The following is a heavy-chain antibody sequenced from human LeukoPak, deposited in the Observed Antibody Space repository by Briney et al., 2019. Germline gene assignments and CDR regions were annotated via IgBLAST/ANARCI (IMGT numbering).Heavy chain of an antibody. J-gene: IGHJ4*02. Sequence: GASVKVSCKASGYTFTSYAISWVRQAPGQGLELMGWISGYNGNTNYAQKLQGRVTMTTDTSTSTAYMELRSLRSDDTAVYYCARASYCSGGSCYMDYWGQGALVTVSS. V-gene: IGHV1-18*01. D-gene: IGHD2-15*01. CDR1: GYTFTSYA. CDR3: ARASYCSGGSCYMDY. CDR2: ISGYNGNT.